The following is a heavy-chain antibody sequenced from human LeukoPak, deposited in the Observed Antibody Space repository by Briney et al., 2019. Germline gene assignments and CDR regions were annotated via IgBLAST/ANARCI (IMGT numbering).Heavy chain of an antibody. D-gene: IGHD5-12*01. CDR2: INTNSGGT. V-gene: IGHV1-2*02. CDR1: GYTFTGYY. Sequence: GASVKVSCKASGYTFTGYYMHWVRQAPGQGLEWMGWINTNSGGTTYAQKFQGRVTTTRDTSISTAYMALSRLRSDDTAVYYCARARGYSGYDYDYGPGYYDGMDVWGQGTTVTVSS. J-gene: IGHJ6*02. CDR3: ARARGYSGYDYDYGPGYYDGMDV.